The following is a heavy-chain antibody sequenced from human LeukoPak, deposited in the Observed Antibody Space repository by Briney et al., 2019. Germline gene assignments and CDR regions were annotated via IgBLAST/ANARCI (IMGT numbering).Heavy chain of an antibody. D-gene: IGHD3-10*01. CDR3: ARHSRSVDYGSGSYTWDY. V-gene: IGHV4-39*01. Sequence: SETLSLTGTVSGGSISSISYYWGWIRQPPGKGLEWIGTIYYSGSTYYNLSLKSRVTISVDTSRNQFSLKLSSVTAADTAVYYCARHSRSVDYGSGSYTWDYWGQGTLVTVSS. CDR2: IYYSGST. J-gene: IGHJ4*02. CDR1: GGSISSISYY.